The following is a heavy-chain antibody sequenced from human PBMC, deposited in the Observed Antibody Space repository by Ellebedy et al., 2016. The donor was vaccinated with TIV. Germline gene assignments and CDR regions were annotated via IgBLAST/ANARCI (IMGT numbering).Heavy chain of an antibody. D-gene: IGHD3-9*01. CDR1: GYIFSTYW. CDR2: IYPGDSET. CDR3: ARMASEPNTISEYFPR. Sequence: GESLKISXQASGYIFSTYWIGWVRQLPGKGLEWMGIIYPGDSETRYSPSFQGQVTMSVDKSTSIAYLQWSNLKASDTAMYYCARMASEPNTISEYFPRWGQGTLVTVSS. V-gene: IGHV5-51*01. J-gene: IGHJ1*01.